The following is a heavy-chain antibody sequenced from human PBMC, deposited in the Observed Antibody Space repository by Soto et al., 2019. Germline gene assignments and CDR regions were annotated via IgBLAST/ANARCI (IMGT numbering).Heavy chain of an antibody. J-gene: IGHJ4*02. V-gene: IGHV4-34*01. CDR1: GGSFSGYY. D-gene: IGHD3-9*01. Sequence: QVRLQQWGAGLLKPSETLSLTCAVYGGSFSGYYWSWIRQPPGKGLEWIGEINHSGSTNYNPSLKSRVTISVDTSKNQFSLKLSSVTAADTAVYYCAGRYYDILTGYYRGDYWGQGTLVTVSS. CDR2: INHSGST. CDR3: AGRYYDILTGYYRGDY.